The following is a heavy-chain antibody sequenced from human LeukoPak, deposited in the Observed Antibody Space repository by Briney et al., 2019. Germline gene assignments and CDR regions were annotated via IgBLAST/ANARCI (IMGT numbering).Heavy chain of an antibody. D-gene: IGHD6-13*01. J-gene: IGHJ6*03. CDR1: GGSISSSSYY. V-gene: IGHV4-39*07. Sequence: PSETLSLTCTVSGGSISSSSYYWGWTRQPPGKGLEWIGSIYYSGSTYYNPSLKSRVTISVDTSKNQFSLKLSSVTAADTAVYYCARVIAAAGRFDYYYYMDVWGKGTTVTVSS. CDR3: ARVIAAAGRFDYYYYMDV. CDR2: IYYSGST.